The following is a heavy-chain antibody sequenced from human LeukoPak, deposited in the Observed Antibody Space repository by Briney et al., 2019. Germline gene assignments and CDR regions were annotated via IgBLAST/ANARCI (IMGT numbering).Heavy chain of an antibody. V-gene: IGHV4-30-4*08. D-gene: IGHD2-2*01. CDR2: IYYSGST. J-gene: IGHJ3*02. CDR1: GGSISSGDYY. CDR3: ARDQRYCSSTSCPRGAFDI. Sequence: SETLSLTCTVSGGSISSGDYYWSWIRQPPGKGLEWIGCIYYSGSTYYNPSLKSRVTISVDTSKNQFSLKLSSVTAADTAVYYCARDQRYCSSTSCPRGAFDIWGQGTMVTVSS.